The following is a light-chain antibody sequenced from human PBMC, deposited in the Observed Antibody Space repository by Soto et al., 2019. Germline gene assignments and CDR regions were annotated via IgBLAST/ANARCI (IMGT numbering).Light chain of an antibody. CDR2: DTS. CDR3: QQYNRWPLT. CDR1: QSIYEK. V-gene: IGKV3-15*01. Sequence: EIVMTQSPATLSVSPGERVTLFCRASQSIYEKLAWYQQKPGQTPRLVIYDTSTRATGTPGSFSGSGSGTEFTLTISSLQSEEFAVYYCQQYNRWPLTFGGGTKVEIK. J-gene: IGKJ4*01.